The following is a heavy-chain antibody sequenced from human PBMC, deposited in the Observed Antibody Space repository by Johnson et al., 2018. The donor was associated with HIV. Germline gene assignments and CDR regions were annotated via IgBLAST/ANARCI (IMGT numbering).Heavy chain of an antibody. CDR3: ARGSITMITVGAFDI. D-gene: IGHD3-22*01. CDR1: GFSFSSYG. CDR2: ISYDGSKN. J-gene: IGHJ3*02. V-gene: IGHV3-30*03. Sequence: QVQLVESGGGVVQPGRSLRLSCAASGFSFSSYGMHWVRQAPGKGLAWVAVISYDGSKNSFADSVKGRFTVSRDNSKNTLHLQMSNLRHEDTAVYYCARGSITMITVGAFDIWGQGTVVTVSS.